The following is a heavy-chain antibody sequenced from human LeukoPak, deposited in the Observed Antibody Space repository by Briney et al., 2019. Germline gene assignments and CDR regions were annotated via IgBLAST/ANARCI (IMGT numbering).Heavy chain of an antibody. V-gene: IGHV3-15*01. J-gene: IGHJ3*01. Sequence: GGSLRLSCAASGFSISNDWMSWVRQAPGKGLEWVARVKSRSAGETTDYAAPVKGRFTISRDDSKNTLYLQMNSLKTEDTAVYYCTLIQGWGSGSYYRDFWGQGTMVTVSS. D-gene: IGHD3-10*01. CDR1: GFSISNDW. CDR2: VKSRSAGETT. CDR3: TLIQGWGSGSYYRDF.